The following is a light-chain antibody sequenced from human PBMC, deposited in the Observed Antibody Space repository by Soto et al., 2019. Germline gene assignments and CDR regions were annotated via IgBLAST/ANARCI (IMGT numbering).Light chain of an antibody. CDR3: RHYNSYPWS. CDR1: QSISSW. J-gene: IGKJ1*01. V-gene: IGKV1-5*01. Sequence: DIQMTQSPSTLSASVGHRVTMTCRARQSISSWLAWYQQKPGKAPNLLIYDASSLESGVPSRFNGSGSGTEFTLTISSLQPDDFATYYCRHYNSYPWSFGEGTRVEIK. CDR2: DAS.